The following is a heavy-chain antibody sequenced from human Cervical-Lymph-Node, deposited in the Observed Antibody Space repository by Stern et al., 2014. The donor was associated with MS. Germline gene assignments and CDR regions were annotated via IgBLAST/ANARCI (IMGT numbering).Heavy chain of an antibody. CDR1: GGSVSSYA. Sequence: VQLVQSGAEMRKAGSSVTVSCTASGGSVSSYAISWVRQAPGPGLAWVGGIIPIFGTENYEQRFQGRVTITAERSTSTIYVELSNLTSEDTAVYYCARDGGGRGVISYSCDSWGQGSLVTVTS. CDR2: IIPIFGTE. J-gene: IGHJ4*02. CDR3: ARDGGGRGVISYSCDS. D-gene: IGHD3-10*01. V-gene: IGHV1-69*01.